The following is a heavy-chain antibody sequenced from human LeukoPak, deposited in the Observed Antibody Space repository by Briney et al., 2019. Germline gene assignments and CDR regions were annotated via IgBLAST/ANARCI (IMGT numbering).Heavy chain of an antibody. Sequence: ASVKVSCKDSGYTFTSYGITWLRQAPGQRLEWMGWISVYDGNTNYAQNLQGRVTMTTDTSTSTAYMELRSLRSDDTALYYFARQGTGGTQSPIDYWGQGTLVTVSS. CDR1: GYTFTSYG. CDR2: ISVYDGNT. D-gene: IGHD3-16*01. V-gene: IGHV1-18*01. J-gene: IGHJ4*02. CDR3: ARQGTGGTQSPIDY.